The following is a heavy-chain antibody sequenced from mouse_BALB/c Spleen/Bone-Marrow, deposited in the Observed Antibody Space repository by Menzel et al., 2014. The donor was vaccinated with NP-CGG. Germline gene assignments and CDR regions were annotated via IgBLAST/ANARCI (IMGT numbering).Heavy chain of an antibody. D-gene: IGHD2-14*01. CDR3: ARHHRYAYYFDY. CDR1: GYTFTSSW. Sequence: VQLQQSGSVLVRPGTSVKLSCKASGYTFTSSWIHWARQRPGQGLEWIGEIHPNSGNTNYNEKFKGKATLTIDTSSSTAYVDLSSLTSEDSAVYYCARHHRYAYYFDYWGQGTTLTDSS. V-gene: IGHV1S130*01. CDR2: IHPNSGNT. J-gene: IGHJ2*01.